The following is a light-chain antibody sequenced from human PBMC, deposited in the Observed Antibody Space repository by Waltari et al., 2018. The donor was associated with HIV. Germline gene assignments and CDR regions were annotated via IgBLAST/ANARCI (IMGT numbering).Light chain of an antibody. CDR1: NANIGAGYD. Sequence: QSVLTHPPSLSWVQGQWVIIVRPWYNANIGAGYDVHWYQQPPGTAPKVFMYLNTIRPSGIPDRFSGSKSDTSASLAITGLQAEDEADYYCQSYDSSLRASVFGGGTKLTVL. CDR3: QSYDSSLRASV. J-gene: IGLJ2*01. V-gene: IGLV1-40*01. CDR2: LNT.